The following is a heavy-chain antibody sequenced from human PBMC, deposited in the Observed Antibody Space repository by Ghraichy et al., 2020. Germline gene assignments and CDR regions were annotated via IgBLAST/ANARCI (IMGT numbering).Heavy chain of an antibody. CDR3: ASPLCSSTSCYPYYYGMDV. CDR2: INPNSGGT. CDR1: GYTFTGYY. V-gene: IGHV1-2*02. J-gene: IGHJ6*02. D-gene: IGHD2-2*01. Sequence: GESLNISCKASGYTFTGYYMHWVRQAPGQGLEWMGWINPNSGGTNYAQKFQGRVTMTRDTSISTAYMELSRLRSDDTAVYYCASPLCSSTSCYPYYYGMDVWGQGTTVTVSS.